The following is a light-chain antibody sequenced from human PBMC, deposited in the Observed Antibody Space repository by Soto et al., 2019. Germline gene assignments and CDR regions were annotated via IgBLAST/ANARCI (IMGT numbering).Light chain of an antibody. CDR2: LGS. CDR3: MQALQTLTFT. Sequence: GEPASISCRSSQSLLHSNGYNYLDWYVQKPGQSPQLLIFLGSTRASGVPDRFSGSGSGTDFTLKISRVEAEDVGVYYCMQALQTLTFTFGPGTKVDIK. CDR1: QSLLHSNGYNY. J-gene: IGKJ3*01. V-gene: IGKV2-28*01.